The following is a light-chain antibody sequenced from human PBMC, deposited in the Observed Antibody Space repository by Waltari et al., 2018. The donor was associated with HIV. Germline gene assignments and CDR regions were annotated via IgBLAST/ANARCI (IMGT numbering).Light chain of an antibody. Sequence: QSALTQPASVSGSPGQSITISCSGTSSDVGDYNYVPWYQQHPGEAPKLMIYEVSHRPSGVSNRFSGSKSVNTASLTISGLQAEDEADYYCSSYTSTNKGFLFGAGTRVTVL. CDR3: SSYTSTNKGFL. CDR1: SSDVGDYNY. CDR2: EVS. V-gene: IGLV2-14*01. J-gene: IGLJ1*01.